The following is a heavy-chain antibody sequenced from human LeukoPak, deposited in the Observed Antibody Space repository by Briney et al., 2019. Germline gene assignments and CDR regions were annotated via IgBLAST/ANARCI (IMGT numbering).Heavy chain of an antibody. V-gene: IGHV3-33*01. J-gene: IGHJ4*02. CDR3: ARDLWQQMIQGYDY. D-gene: IGHD6-13*01. CDR2: IWNDGSYK. Sequence: GGSLRLSCAASGFTFTTYGMHWVRQAPGKGLEWVAVIWNDGSYKHYADSVKGRFTISRDDSKNTVYLQMNSLRAEDTAVYYCARDLWQQMIQGYDYWGQGTLVTVSS. CDR1: GFTFTTYG.